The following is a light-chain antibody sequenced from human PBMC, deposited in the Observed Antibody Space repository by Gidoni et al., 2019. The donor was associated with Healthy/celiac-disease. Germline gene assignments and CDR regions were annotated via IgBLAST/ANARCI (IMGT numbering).Light chain of an antibody. CDR2: DVS. CDR3: SSYTSSSTRV. V-gene: IGLV2-14*03. Sequence: HSALTQHASVSGSPGVSITISCTGTRSDVGGYNSVSWYPQHPGKAPKLMLYDVSNRPSVVSNRFSGSESGNAASLTFSGLQAEDEADYYCSSYTSSSTRVFGTGTKVTVL. J-gene: IGLJ1*01. CDR1: RSDVGGYNS.